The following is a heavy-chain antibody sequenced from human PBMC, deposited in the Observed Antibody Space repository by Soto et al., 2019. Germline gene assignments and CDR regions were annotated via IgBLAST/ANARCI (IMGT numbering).Heavy chain of an antibody. J-gene: IGHJ5*02. CDR1: GFTVSSNY. V-gene: IGHV3-66*01. CDR2: IYSGGTT. Sequence: EVQLVESGGGLVQPGGSLRLSCAASGFTVSSNYMSWVRQAPGKGLEWGSVIYSGGTTYYEDPVKGRFTISRDNSKNTLDLQMTGLRAEDRAGYYCARNGDSSDYRGWFDPWGQGTLVTVSS. CDR3: ARNGDSSDYRGWFDP. D-gene: IGHD3-22*01.